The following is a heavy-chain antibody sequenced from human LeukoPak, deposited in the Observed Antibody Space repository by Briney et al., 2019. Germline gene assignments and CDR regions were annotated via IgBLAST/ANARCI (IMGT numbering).Heavy chain of an antibody. V-gene: IGHV3-23*01. J-gene: IGHJ4*02. Sequence: PGGSLRLSCAASGFTFSSYAMTWVRQAPGKGLEWVSTISVSGDDTYYADSVKGRFIISRDNSKNTLYLQMNNLRAEDTSIYFCAKDPFGAPHYFDYWGQGTLVTVSP. CDR2: ISVSGDDT. D-gene: IGHD3-16*01. CDR3: AKDPFGAPHYFDY. CDR1: GFTFSSYA.